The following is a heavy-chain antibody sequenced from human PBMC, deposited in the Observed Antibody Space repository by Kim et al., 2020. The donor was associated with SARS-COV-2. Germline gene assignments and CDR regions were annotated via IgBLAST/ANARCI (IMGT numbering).Heavy chain of an antibody. Sequence: ADSVKGRFTISRDNSKNTLYLQMNSLRAEDTAVYYCATRGYSYGLYFDYWGQGTLVTVSS. J-gene: IGHJ4*02. D-gene: IGHD5-18*01. V-gene: IGHV3-53*01. CDR3: ATRGYSYGLYFDY.